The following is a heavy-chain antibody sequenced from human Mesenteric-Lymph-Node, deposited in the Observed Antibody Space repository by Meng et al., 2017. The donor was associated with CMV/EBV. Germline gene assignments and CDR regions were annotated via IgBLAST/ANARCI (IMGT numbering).Heavy chain of an antibody. J-gene: IGHJ6*02. CDR2: IYYSGNT. CDR1: GGSISSRYNY. D-gene: IGHD2-2*01. CDR3: ASLIVVPAAMGLYGMDV. Sequence: SETLSLTCSVSGGSISSRYNYWGWIRQPPGKGLEWIATIYYSGNTHYNTSLKSRLTISVDMSKNQVSLKLTSVTAADTAVYYCASLIVVPAAMGLYGMDVWGQGTTVTVSS. V-gene: IGHV4-39*07.